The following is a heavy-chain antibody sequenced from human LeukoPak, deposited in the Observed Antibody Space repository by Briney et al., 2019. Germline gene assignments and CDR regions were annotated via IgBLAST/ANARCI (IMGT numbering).Heavy chain of an antibody. J-gene: IGHJ4*02. D-gene: IGHD3-16*01. Sequence: GGSLRLSCAAPGFMFSHSSMTWGRQTPGEGLEWGSGISESGGATYYAGSAKGRFTISRDNSKNTLYLQMNSLRSDDTAVYYCATVGVGWVAFEYWGQGALVTVSS. CDR1: GFMFSHSS. CDR2: ISESGGAT. V-gene: IGHV3-23*01. CDR3: ATVGVGWVAFEY.